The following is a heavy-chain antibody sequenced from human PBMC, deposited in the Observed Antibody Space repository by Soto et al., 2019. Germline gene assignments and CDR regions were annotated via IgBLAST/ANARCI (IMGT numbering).Heavy chain of an antibody. CDR2: IYYNGKT. V-gene: IGHV4-59*01. CDR3: AREGYYYGSGSYYLRTHYNWFDP. J-gene: IGHJ5*02. Sequence: SETLSLTCTVSGGSIITYYWAWIRQSPGKGLEWIGHIYYNGKTDYNPSLKSRVTISVDTSKSQFSLELSSLRSEDTAVYYCAREGYYYGSGSYYLRTHYNWFDPWGQGTLVTVSS. D-gene: IGHD3-10*01. CDR1: GGSIITYY.